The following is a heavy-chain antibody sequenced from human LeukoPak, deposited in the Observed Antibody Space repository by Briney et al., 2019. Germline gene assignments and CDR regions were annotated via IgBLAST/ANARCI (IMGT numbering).Heavy chain of an antibody. CDR1: GFTFSSYD. CDR2: IGTAGDT. V-gene: IGHV3-13*01. CDR3: ARGPPYSRDFDY. Sequence: GGSLRLSCAASGFTFSSYDMHWVRQATGKGLEWVSAIGTAGDTYYPGSVKGRFTISRVNAKNSLYLQMNSLRAGDTAVYYCARGPPYSRDFDYWGQGTLVTVSS. J-gene: IGHJ4*02. D-gene: IGHD6-13*01.